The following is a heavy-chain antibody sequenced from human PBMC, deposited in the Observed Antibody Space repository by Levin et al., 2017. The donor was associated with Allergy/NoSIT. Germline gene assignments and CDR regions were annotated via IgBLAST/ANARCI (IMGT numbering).Heavy chain of an antibody. CDR2: TYYRSKWYN. V-gene: IGHV6-1*01. J-gene: IGHJ3*02. Sequence: SETLSLTCAISGDSVSSNSAAWNWIRQSPSRGLEWLGRTYYRSKWYNDYAVSVKSRITINPDTSKNQFSLQLNSVTPEDTAVYYCARGRSKAVAVLGAFDIWGQGTMVTVSS. CDR3: ARGRSKAVAVLGAFDI. D-gene: IGHD6-19*01. CDR1: GDSVSSNSAA.